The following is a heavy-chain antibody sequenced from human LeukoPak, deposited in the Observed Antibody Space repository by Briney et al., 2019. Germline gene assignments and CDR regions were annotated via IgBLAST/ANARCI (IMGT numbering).Heavy chain of an antibody. J-gene: IGHJ4*02. D-gene: IGHD6-6*01. V-gene: IGHV4-59*01. CDR3: ARSIAEFDY. CDR2: IYYSGST. CDR1: GGSISSYY. Sequence: TSETLSLTCTVSGGSISSYYWSWIRQPPGKGLEWIGYIYYSGSTNYNPSLKSRVTISVDTSKNQFSLKLSSVTAADTAVYYCARSIAEFDYWGQGTLVTVSS.